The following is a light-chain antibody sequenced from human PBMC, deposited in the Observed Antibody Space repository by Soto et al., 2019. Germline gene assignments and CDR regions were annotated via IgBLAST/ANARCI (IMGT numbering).Light chain of an antibody. V-gene: IGLV2-14*01. Sequence: QSALTQPASVSGSPGQSITISCSGASSDIGPYDYVSWYQHHPGRAPKLLIYEVSNRPSGVSYRFSGSKSGNTASLTISGLQAEDEGDYYCTTFAPGRIYVFGSGTKVPS. CDR1: SSDIGPYDY. J-gene: IGLJ1*01. CDR2: EVS. CDR3: TTFAPGRIYV.